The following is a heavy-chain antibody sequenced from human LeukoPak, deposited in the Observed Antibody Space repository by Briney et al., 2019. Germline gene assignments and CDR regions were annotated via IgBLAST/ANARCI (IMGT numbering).Heavy chain of an antibody. J-gene: IGHJ4*02. CDR3: ARGPDSSGYYYFY. Sequence: ASGKVSCKASGGTFSSQAISWVRQAPGQGLQWMGGITPIFGTANYAQKFQGRVTITADKSTSTAYMALSSLRSEDTAVYYCARGPDSSGYYYFYWGQGTLVTVSS. D-gene: IGHD3-22*01. V-gene: IGHV1-69*06. CDR2: ITPIFGTA. CDR1: GGTFSSQA.